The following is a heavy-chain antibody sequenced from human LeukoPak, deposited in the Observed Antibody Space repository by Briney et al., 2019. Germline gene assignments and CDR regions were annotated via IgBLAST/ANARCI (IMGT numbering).Heavy chain of an antibody. V-gene: IGHV3-23*01. J-gene: IGHJ4*02. Sequence: GGSLRLSCAASGFTFSSYWMHWVRQAPGKGLEWVSAISTSGGSTYYADSVKGRFTISRDNSKNTLSLQMNSLRAEDTAVYYCARDYYDGIGYYYEDYWGQGTLVTVSS. CDR2: ISTSGGST. CDR1: GFTFSSYW. CDR3: ARDYYDGIGYYYEDY. D-gene: IGHD3-22*01.